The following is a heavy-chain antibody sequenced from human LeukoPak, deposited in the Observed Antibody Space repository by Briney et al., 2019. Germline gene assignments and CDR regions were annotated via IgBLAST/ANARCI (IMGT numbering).Heavy chain of an antibody. CDR2: IYYTGST. CDR1: GGSVSDYY. CDR3: ASRKLGNDY. Sequence: SETLSLTCTISGGSVSDYYWSWIRQSPRKGLEWIGYIYYTGSTTYNPSLKSRVTISADTSKNQFSLKLSSVTAADTAVYYCASRKLGNDYWGQGTLVTVSS. V-gene: IGHV4-59*02. J-gene: IGHJ4*02. D-gene: IGHD7-27*01.